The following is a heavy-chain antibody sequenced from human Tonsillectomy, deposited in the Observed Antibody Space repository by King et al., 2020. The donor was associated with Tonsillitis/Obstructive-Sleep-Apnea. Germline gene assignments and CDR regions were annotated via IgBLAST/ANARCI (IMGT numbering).Heavy chain of an antibody. CDR3: VRGGGGAAAYTTFDF. J-gene: IGHJ3*01. D-gene: IGHD6-13*01. CDR2: IRAYNGDP. V-gene: IGHV1-18*01. Sequence: VQLVESGAEVKKPGASVKVSCKASVYTFNIYGFSWVRQAPGQGLEWMGWIRAYNGDPDYAQKVQGRVTMTTDTFTSTAYMELRSLRSDDTAVHYCVRGGGGAAAYTTFDFWGQGKVVTVCS. CDR1: VYTFNIYG.